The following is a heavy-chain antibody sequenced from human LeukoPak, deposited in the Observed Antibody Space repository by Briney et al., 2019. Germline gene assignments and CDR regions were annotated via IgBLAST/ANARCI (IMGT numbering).Heavy chain of an antibody. D-gene: IGHD2-15*01. Sequence: PGGSLRLSCAASGFTFSDYYMSWIRQAPGKGLEWVSFISSSSSYTKYADSVKGRFTISRDNAKNSLYLQMNSLRAEDTAVYYCARYCSGGSCSSPISHAFDIWGQGTMVTVSS. CDR3: ARYCSGGSCSSPISHAFDI. V-gene: IGHV3-11*06. J-gene: IGHJ3*02. CDR1: GFTFSDYY. CDR2: ISSSSSYT.